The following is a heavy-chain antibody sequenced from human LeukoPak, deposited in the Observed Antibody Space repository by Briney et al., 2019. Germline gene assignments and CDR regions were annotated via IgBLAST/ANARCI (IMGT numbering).Heavy chain of an antibody. Sequence: GGSLRLSCAASGFTFSSYAMSWVRQAPGKGLEWVSAISGSGGSTYYADSVKGRFTISRDNSKNALYLQMNSLRAEDTAVYYCGKAGSGSYSGYWGQGTLVTVSS. D-gene: IGHD3-10*01. V-gene: IGHV3-23*01. CDR1: GFTFSSYA. J-gene: IGHJ4*02. CDR2: ISGSGGST. CDR3: GKAGSGSYSGY.